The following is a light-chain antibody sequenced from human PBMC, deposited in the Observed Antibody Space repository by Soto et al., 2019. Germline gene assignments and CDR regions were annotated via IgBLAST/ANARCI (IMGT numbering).Light chain of an antibody. CDR3: RSHAAGGV. CDR1: SSDIGGYNY. V-gene: IGLV2-8*01. Sequence: QSALTQPPSASGSPGQSVTISCTGTSSDIGGYNYVSWYQQYPGKAPKLMIYEVSKRPSGVPDRFSGSKSGNTASLTVSGLQAEDEADSSCRSHAAGGVFGGGTQLTVL. J-gene: IGLJ3*02. CDR2: EVS.